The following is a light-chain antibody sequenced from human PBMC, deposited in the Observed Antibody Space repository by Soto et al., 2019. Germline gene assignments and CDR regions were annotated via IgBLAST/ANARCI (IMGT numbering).Light chain of an antibody. Sequence: DIVMTQTPLSSPVTLGQPASISCRSSQSLVHSAGNTYLTWLQQRPGQPPRLLLYKISNRFSGVPDRFSGSGAGTDFTLKISRVEAEDVGVYYCMQATQFPWTFGQGTKVEIK. CDR3: MQATQFPWT. V-gene: IGKV2-24*01. J-gene: IGKJ1*01. CDR1: QSLVHSAGNTY. CDR2: KIS.